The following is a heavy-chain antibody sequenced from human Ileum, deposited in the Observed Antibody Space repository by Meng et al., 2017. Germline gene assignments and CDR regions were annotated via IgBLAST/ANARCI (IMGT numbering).Heavy chain of an antibody. CDR2: IYYTGSA. D-gene: IGHD5/OR15-5a*01. V-gene: IGHV4-31*03. CDR1: GDSISSGGYY. Sequence: QGQLQGSGPGMLKPSQTLSLTCSVSGDSISSGGYYWSWIRQLPGKGLEWIGNIYYTGSAYYNPSLKSRVSISVDTSKNQFSLKVTSVTAADTAVYYCAKVLSTVSNRQTEYFHHWGQGTLVTVSS. CDR3: AKVLSTVSNRQTEYFHH. J-gene: IGHJ1*01.